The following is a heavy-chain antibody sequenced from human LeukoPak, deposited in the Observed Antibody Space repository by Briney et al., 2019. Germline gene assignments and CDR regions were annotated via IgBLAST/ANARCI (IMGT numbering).Heavy chain of an antibody. CDR3: ARLRNWAWDFDS. CDR1: GGSISSYY. D-gene: IGHD7-27*01. CDR2: ISYSGNT. V-gene: IGHV4-59*01. J-gene: IGHJ4*02. Sequence: SETLSLTCTVSGGSISSYYWSWIRQPPGKGLEWIGYISYSGNTNYNPSLKSRVTISADTSKNQFSLKMSSVTAADTAVYFCARLRNWAWDFDSWGQGTLVAPSA.